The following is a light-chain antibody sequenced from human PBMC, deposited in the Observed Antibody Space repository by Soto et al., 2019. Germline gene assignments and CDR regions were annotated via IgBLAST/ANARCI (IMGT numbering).Light chain of an antibody. CDR3: QQRSNSPPT. V-gene: IGKV3-11*01. CDR1: QSVSSY. J-gene: IGKJ1*01. Sequence: EIVLTQSPATLSLSPGERATLSCRASQSVSSYLAWYQQKPGQAPRLLIYDASNRATGIPARFSGSGSGTDFTLTISSLDPEDFAVYYCQQRSNSPPTFGQGTKVEIK. CDR2: DAS.